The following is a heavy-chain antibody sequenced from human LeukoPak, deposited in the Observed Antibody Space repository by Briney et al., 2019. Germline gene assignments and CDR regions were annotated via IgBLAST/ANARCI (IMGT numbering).Heavy chain of an antibody. V-gene: IGHV5-51*01. CDR1: GYSFTSYW. CDR3: ARHEVTAAAGTEFDS. J-gene: IGHJ4*02. CDR2: IYPGDSDT. Sequence: GESLKISCEGSGYSFTSYWIGWVRQMPGKGLEWMGIIYPGDSDTRYSPSFQGQVTISADKSISTAYLQWSSLKASDTAMYYCARHEVTAAAGTEFDSWGQGTLVTVSS. D-gene: IGHD6-13*01.